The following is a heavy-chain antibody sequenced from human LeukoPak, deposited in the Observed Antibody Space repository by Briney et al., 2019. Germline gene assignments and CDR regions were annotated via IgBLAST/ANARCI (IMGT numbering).Heavy chain of an antibody. CDR2: IIPIFGTA. CDR3: ARDRVGGRSAYFDY. CDR1: GGTFSSYA. Sequence: VASVKVSCKASGGTFSSYAISWVRQAPGQGLEWMGGIIPIFGTANYAQKFQGRVTITADESTSTAYMELSSLRSEDTAVYYCARDRVGGRSAYFDYWGQGTLVTVSS. J-gene: IGHJ4*02. V-gene: IGHV1-69*13. D-gene: IGHD3-16*01.